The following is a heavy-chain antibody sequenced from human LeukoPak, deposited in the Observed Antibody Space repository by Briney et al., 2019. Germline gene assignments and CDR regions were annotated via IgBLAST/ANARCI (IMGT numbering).Heavy chain of an antibody. CDR3: ARDLEIGSSSYYFDY. V-gene: IGHV3-33*01. Sequence: GRSLRLSCAASGFTFSSYGVHWVRQAPGKGLEWVAVIWYDGSNKYYADSVRGRFTISRDNFKNTLYLQMNSLRAEDTAVYYCARDLEIGSSSYYFDYWGQGTLVTVSS. J-gene: IGHJ4*02. CDR1: GFTFSSYG. CDR2: IWYDGSNK. D-gene: IGHD3-3*01.